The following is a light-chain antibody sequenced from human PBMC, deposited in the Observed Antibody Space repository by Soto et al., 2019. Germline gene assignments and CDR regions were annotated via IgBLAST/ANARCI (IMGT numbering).Light chain of an antibody. CDR2: EVN. CDR3: SSYTSSSTLV. J-gene: IGLJ2*01. V-gene: IGLV2-14*01. CDR1: SSDVGGYKY. Sequence: QSALTQPASVSGSPGQSITISCTGTSSDVGGYKYVSWYQHPPGKAPKLMIYEVNNRPSGVSNRFSGSKSGNTASLTISGLQAEDEGDYYCSSYTSSSTLVFGGGTKLTVL.